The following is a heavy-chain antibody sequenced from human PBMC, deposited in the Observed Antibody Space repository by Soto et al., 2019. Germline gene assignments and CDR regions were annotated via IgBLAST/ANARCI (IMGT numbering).Heavy chain of an antibody. D-gene: IGHD5-18*01. V-gene: IGHV3-30-3*01. J-gene: IGHJ3*02. CDR2: ISYDGSNK. Sequence: GGSLRLSCAASGFTFSSYAMHWVRQAPGKGLEWVAVISYDGSNKYYADSVKGRFTISRDNSKNTLYLQMNSLRAEDTAVYYCARVVRGYSYGLDAFDIWGQGTMVTVSS. CDR3: ARVVRGYSYGLDAFDI. CDR1: GFTFSSYA.